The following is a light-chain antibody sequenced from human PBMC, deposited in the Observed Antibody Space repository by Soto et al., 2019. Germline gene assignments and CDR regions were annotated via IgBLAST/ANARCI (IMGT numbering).Light chain of an antibody. J-gene: IGKJ2*01. Sequence: DIQMTQSPSTLSASVGDRVTITCRPSQSINTWLAWYQKKPGKAPKLLIQTASSLESGVPSRFSGSGSGTEFTLTITSLQPDDFATYYCQQYHNCFPTFGQGTKLEIK. CDR1: QSINTW. V-gene: IGKV1-5*03. CDR3: QQYHNCFPT. CDR2: TAS.